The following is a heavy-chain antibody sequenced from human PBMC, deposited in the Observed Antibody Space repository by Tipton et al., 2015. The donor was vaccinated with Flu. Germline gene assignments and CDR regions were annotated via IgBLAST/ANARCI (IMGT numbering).Heavy chain of an antibody. J-gene: IGHJ6*02. CDR3: ARDRKTAVGSTVDYGMDV. CDR2: IYLSGTT. V-gene: IGHV4-61*09. Sequence: TLSLTCTFSGGSTSSDDYHWTWIRQPAGKGLEWIGHIYLSGTTAYNPSLESRVTISLDTSKNHFSLKLTSVTAADTAVYYCARDRKTAVGSTVDYGMDVWGQGTTVTVSS. D-gene: IGHD5-18*01. CDR1: GGSTSSDDYH.